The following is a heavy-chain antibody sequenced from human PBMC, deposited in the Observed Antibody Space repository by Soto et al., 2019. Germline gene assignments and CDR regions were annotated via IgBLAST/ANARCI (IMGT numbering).Heavy chain of an antibody. V-gene: IGHV1-69*06. CDR3: ARAQTEEWYFDL. CDR2: IIPIFGTA. J-gene: IGHJ2*01. CDR1: GGTFSSYA. Sequence: QVQLVQSGAEVKKPGSSVKVSCKASGGTFSSYAISWVRQAPGQGLEWMGGIIPIFGTANYAQKFQGRGTITADKSTSTAYMGLSTLRSADPAVYYCARAQTEEWYFDLCGRGPLFTVSS.